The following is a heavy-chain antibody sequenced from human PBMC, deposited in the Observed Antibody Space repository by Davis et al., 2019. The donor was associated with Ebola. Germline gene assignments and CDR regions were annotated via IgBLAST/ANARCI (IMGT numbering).Heavy chain of an antibody. J-gene: IGHJ4*02. CDR2: ISAYNGNT. CDR1: GGTFSSYA. CDR3: ARAVADSEGGGY. Sequence: ASVKVSCKASGGTFSSYAISWVRQAPGQGLEWMGWISAYNGNTKYAQTLQGRVTINTDTSTSTAYMELRSLKSEDTAVYYCARAVADSEGGGYWGQGTLVTVSS. V-gene: IGHV1-18*01. D-gene: IGHD6-19*01.